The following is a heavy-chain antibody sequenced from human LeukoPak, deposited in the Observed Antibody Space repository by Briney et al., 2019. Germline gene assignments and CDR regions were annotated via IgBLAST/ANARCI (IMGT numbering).Heavy chain of an antibody. V-gene: IGHV4-59*08. Sequence: SETLSLTCTVSGGAINNYYWNWIRQTPGKGLEWIGYSYYSGNTNYNPSLKSRVTISVDTSKNQFFLNLSSVTAADTAVYYCARLGSVAMPFDYWGQGTLVTVSS. CDR3: ARLGSVAMPFDY. CDR2: SYYSGNT. CDR1: GGAINNYY. D-gene: IGHD2-2*01. J-gene: IGHJ4*02.